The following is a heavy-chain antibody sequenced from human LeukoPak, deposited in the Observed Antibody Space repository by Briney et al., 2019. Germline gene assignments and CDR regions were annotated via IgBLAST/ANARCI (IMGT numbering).Heavy chain of an antibody. Sequence: GGSLRLSCAASGFTFSSYGMHWVRQAPGKGLEWVAAISYDGSNKYYADSVKGRFTISRDNSKNTLYLQMNSLRAEDTAVYYCAKERRGTMIVVVPNFDYWGQGTLVTVSS. CDR2: ISYDGSNK. CDR3: AKERRGTMIVVVPNFDY. J-gene: IGHJ4*02. CDR1: GFTFSSYG. D-gene: IGHD3-22*01. V-gene: IGHV3-30*18.